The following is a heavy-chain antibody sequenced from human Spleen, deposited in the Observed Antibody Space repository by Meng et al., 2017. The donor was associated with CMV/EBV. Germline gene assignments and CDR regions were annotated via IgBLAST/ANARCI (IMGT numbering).Heavy chain of an antibody. D-gene: IGHD2-21*01. V-gene: IGHV3-49*04. J-gene: IGHJ4*02. CDR3: TKGFVAT. CDR2: IRDKTDGGPT. Sequence: GESLKISCTGSGFTFGDYVISWVRQVPGKGLEWVGFIRDKTDGGPTEYDASVNGRLTILRDDSKSVAYLQMNRLKSEDTGVYYCTKGFVATWGPGALVTVSS. CDR1: GFTFGDYV.